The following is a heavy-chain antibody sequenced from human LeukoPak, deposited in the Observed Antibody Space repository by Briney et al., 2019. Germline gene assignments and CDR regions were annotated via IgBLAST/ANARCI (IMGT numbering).Heavy chain of an antibody. V-gene: IGHV4-61*02. CDR2: IYTSGST. CDR3: ARGQARLSWFDP. D-gene: IGHD6-19*01. Sequence: SGTLSLTCTVSGGSISSGSYYWSWIRQPAGKGLEWIGRIYTSGSTNYNPSLKSRVTISVDTSKNQFSLKLSSVTAADTAVYYCARGQARLSWFDPWGQGTLVTVSS. J-gene: IGHJ5*02. CDR1: GGSISSGSYY.